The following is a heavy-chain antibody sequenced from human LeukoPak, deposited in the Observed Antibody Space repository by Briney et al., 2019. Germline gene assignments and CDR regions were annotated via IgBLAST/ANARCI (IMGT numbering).Heavy chain of an antibody. V-gene: IGHV1-18*01. CDR3: ARYGTPDFDY. CDR2: ISAYNGNT. Sequence: ASVKVSCKASGYTFTSYSINWVRQAPGEGLEWMGWISAYNGNTYYAQKLQDRVTMTTDTSTSTAYMELRSLRSDDTAVYYCARYGTPDFDYWGQGTLVTVSS. D-gene: IGHD1-26*01. CDR1: GYTFTSYS. J-gene: IGHJ4*02.